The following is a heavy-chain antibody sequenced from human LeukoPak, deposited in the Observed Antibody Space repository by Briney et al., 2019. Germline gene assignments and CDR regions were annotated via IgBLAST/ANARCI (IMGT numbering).Heavy chain of an antibody. V-gene: IGHV1-69*13. CDR2: IIPIFGTA. CDR1: GGTFSSYA. D-gene: IGHD4-17*01. CDR3: ASHGTVTVPHPPDY. J-gene: IGHJ4*02. Sequence: SVKVSCKASGGTFSSYAISWVRQAPGQGLEWMGGIIPIFGTANYAQKFQGRVTITADESTSTAYMELSSLRSEDTAVYYCASHGTVTVPHPPDYWGQGTLVTVSS.